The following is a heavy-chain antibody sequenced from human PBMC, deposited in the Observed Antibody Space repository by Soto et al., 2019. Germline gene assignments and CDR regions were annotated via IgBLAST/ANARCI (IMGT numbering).Heavy chain of an antibody. CDR2: ITPIFGTA. D-gene: IGHD3-22*01. J-gene: IGHJ3*02. Sequence: SVKVSCKASGGTFRSYAISWVRQAPGQGLEWMGGITPIFGTANYAQKFQGRVTITADESTSTAYMELSSLRSEDTAVYYCARDPTIENYYDSSGYAFDIWGQGTMVTVS. V-gene: IGHV1-69*13. CDR3: ARDPTIENYYDSSGYAFDI. CDR1: GGTFRSYA.